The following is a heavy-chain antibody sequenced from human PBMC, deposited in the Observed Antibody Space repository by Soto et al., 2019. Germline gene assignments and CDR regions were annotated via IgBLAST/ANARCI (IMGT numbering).Heavy chain of an antibody. J-gene: IGHJ6*01. Sequence: SVKVSCKASGGTFSSYAISWVRQAPGQGLEWMGGIIPIFGTANYAQKFQGRVTITADKSTSTAYMELSSLRSEDTAVYYCARGDIVVVPAAIPEPHSCCYYGMDVWGQGTTVAVSS. CDR2: IIPIFGTA. D-gene: IGHD2-2*02. CDR1: GGTFSSYA. V-gene: IGHV1-69*06. CDR3: ARGDIVVVPAAIPEPHSCCYYGMDV.